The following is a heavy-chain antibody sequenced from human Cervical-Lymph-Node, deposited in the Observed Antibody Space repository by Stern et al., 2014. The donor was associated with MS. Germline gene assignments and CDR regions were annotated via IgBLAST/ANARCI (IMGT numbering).Heavy chain of an antibody. D-gene: IGHD5-18*01. CDR2: IYPGDSAT. J-gene: IGHJ6*02. V-gene: IGHV5-51*01. CDR1: GFSFTSNW. Sequence: VQLVQSGAEVKKPGESLKISCKGSGFSFTSNWIGWVRQMPGKGLEWVGIIYPGDSATRYRPAVQGHGIISADRSTNTVYLQWISLKASDTAVYYCARHQFRWILGSDDGMDVWGQGTTVTVSS. CDR3: ARHQFRWILGSDDGMDV.